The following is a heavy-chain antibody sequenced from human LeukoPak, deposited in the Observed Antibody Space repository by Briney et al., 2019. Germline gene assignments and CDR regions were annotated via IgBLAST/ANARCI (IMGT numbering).Heavy chain of an antibody. Sequence: PSETLSLTCAVYGGSFSGYYWSWIRQPPGKGLEWIGEINHSGSTNYNPSLKSRVTISVDTSKNQFSLKLSSVTAADTAVYYCARFRRAGRYSSGWYEEKSRRPRTDYFDYWGQGTLVTVSS. J-gene: IGHJ4*02. CDR1: GGSFSGYY. D-gene: IGHD6-19*01. CDR2: INHSGST. CDR3: ARFRRAGRYSSGWYEEKSRRPRTDYFDY. V-gene: IGHV4-34*01.